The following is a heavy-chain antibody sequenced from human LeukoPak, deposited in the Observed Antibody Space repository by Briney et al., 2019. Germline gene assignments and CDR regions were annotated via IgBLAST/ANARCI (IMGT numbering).Heavy chain of an antibody. CDR2: IIPIFGTA. V-gene: IGHV1-69*01. CDR3: ARARGITGTTGAFDI. CDR1: GGTFSSYA. J-gene: IGHJ3*02. D-gene: IGHD1-7*01. Sequence: SVKVSCKASGGTFSSYAISWVRQAPGQGLEWMGGIIPIFGTANYAQKFQGRVTITADESTRTAYMELSSLGCEDRAVYYCARARGITGTTGAFDIWGQGTMVTVSS.